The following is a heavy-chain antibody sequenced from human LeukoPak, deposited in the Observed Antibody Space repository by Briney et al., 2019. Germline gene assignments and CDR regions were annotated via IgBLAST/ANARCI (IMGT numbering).Heavy chain of an antibody. Sequence: GGSLRLSCAASGFTFSSYSMNWVRQAPGKGLEWVSAISGSGGSTYYADSVKGRFTISRDNSKNTLYLQMNSLRAEDTAVYYCAKVRLYGDYPEIDYWGQGTLVAVSS. CDR2: ISGSGGST. V-gene: IGHV3-23*01. CDR3: AKVRLYGDYPEIDY. J-gene: IGHJ4*02. CDR1: GFTFSSYS. D-gene: IGHD4-17*01.